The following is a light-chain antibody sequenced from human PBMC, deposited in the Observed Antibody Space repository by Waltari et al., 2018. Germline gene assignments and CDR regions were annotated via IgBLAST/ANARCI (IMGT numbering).Light chain of an antibody. CDR3: LQGTHWPHT. J-gene: IGKJ2*01. CDR1: QTLVHRNGKTY. CDR2: KDS. Sequence: DVVMTQSPLSLPVTLGQTASISCTSSQTLVHRNGKTYLSWFHHRPGQSPRRLIYKDSNRDSGVPDRISGSGSDTDFTLKISRVEAEDVGVYYCLQGTHWPHTFGQGTNLEIK. V-gene: IGKV2-30*02.